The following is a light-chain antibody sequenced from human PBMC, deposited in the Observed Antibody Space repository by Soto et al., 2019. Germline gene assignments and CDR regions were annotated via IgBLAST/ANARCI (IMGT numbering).Light chain of an antibody. CDR3: AAWDGSLNGWV. CDR2: SND. V-gene: IGLV1-44*01. Sequence: QLVLTQAPSASGTPGQRVTISCSGSSSNIGSNTVSWYQQVPGTAPKLLIDSNDQRPSGVPDRFSGSKSGTSASLAIGGLQSEDEADYYCAAWDGSLNGWVFGGGTKLTVL. J-gene: IGLJ2*01. CDR1: SSNIGSNT.